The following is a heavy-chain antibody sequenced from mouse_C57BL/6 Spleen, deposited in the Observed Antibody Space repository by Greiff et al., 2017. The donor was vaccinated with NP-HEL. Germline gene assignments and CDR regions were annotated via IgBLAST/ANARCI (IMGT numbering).Heavy chain of an antibody. D-gene: IGHD2-14*01. CDR3: ARGYGGYFDV. V-gene: IGHV1-82*01. Sequence: VQLQESGPELVKPGASVKISCKASGYAFSSSWMNWVKQRPGKGLEWIGRIYPGDGDTNYNGKFKGKATLTADKFSSTAYMQLSSLTSEDSAVYFCARGYGGYFDVWGTGTTVTVSS. CDR2: IYPGDGDT. CDR1: GYAFSSSW. J-gene: IGHJ1*03.